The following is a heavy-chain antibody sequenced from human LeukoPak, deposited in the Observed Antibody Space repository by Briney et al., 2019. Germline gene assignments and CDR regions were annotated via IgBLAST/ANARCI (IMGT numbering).Heavy chain of an antibody. D-gene: IGHD5/OR15-5a*01. CDR2: INHSGST. Sequence: SETLSLTCAVYGGSFSGYYWSWIRQPPGKGLEWIGEINHSGSTNYNPSLKSRVTISVDTSKNQFSLKLSSVTAADTAVYYCARGIYDDDVVAVGAPGNWFDPWGQGTLVTVSS. CDR1: GGSFSGYY. J-gene: IGHJ5*02. V-gene: IGHV4-34*01. CDR3: ARGIYDDDVVAVGAPGNWFDP.